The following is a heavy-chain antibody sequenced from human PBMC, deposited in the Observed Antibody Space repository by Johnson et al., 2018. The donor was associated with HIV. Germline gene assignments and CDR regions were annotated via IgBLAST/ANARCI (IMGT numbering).Heavy chain of an antibody. CDR2: IQYDGTNK. Sequence: QVQLVESGGGLVQPGGSLRLSCAASGFTFSSYGMHWVRQVPGNGLEWVTFIQYDGTNKYYADSVKGRFTISRDNSKNTLYLQMNSLGAEDTAVYYCARDSPRIVGVPDAFDIWGQGTMVTVSS. V-gene: IGHV3-30*02. D-gene: IGHD1-26*01. CDR3: ARDSPRIVGVPDAFDI. J-gene: IGHJ3*02. CDR1: GFTFSSYG.